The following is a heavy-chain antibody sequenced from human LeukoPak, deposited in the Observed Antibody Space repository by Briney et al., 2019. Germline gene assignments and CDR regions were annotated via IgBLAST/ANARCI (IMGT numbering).Heavy chain of an antibody. CDR2: IRSSSSTI. J-gene: IGHJ4*02. Sequence: GESLKISCKGSGYSFTRHWIAWVRQAPGKGLEWVSYIRSSSSTIYYADSVKGRFTISRDNAKNSLYLQMNSLRDEDTAVYYCARAGSHYYGSGSGFYFDYWGQGTLVTVSS. D-gene: IGHD3-10*01. V-gene: IGHV3-48*02. CDR3: ARAGSHYYGSGSGFYFDY. CDR1: GYSFTRHW.